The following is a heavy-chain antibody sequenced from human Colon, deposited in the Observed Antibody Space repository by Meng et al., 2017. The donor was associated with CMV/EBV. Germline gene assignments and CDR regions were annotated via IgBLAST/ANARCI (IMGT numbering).Heavy chain of an antibody. Sequence: GVLRLSCTASGFTFADYCMTWVRQAPGKGLEWVGFIGNEHYSGTLQYAASVKGRFTISRDDSKNIAYLQMNSLRPEDTAVYYCTRWGTETQQLLPYWGQGTLVTVSS. D-gene: IGHD3-16*01. V-gene: IGHV3-49*04. CDR2: IGNEHYSGTL. CDR1: GFTFADYC. CDR3: TRWGTETQQLLPY. J-gene: IGHJ4*02.